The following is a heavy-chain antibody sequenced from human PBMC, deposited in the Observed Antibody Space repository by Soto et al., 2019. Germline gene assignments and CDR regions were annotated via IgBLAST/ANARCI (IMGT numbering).Heavy chain of an antibody. J-gene: IGHJ5*02. Sequence: HPGGSLRLSCAASGFTFSSYAMHWVRQAPGKGLEWVAVISYDGSNKYYADSVKGRFTISRDNSKNTLYLQMNSLRAEDTAVYYCARDVGPGITGTTGWFDPWGQGTLVTVSS. CDR2: ISYDGSNK. V-gene: IGHV3-30-3*01. CDR3: ARDVGPGITGTTGWFDP. D-gene: IGHD1-7*01. CDR1: GFTFSSYA.